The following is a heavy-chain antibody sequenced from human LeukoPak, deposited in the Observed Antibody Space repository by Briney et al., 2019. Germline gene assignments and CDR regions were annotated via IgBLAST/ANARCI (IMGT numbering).Heavy chain of an antibody. CDR3: ARASSPHEGPFFDY. CDR1: GYTFTNYA. D-gene: IGHD2-2*01. Sequence: ASVKVSCKASGYTFTNYAISWVRQAPGQGLEWMGWISVYNGNTHYAQKLQGRVTMTTDTSTSTAYMELRSLRSDDTAVYYCARASSPHEGPFFDYWGQGTLVTVSS. V-gene: IGHV1-18*01. CDR2: ISVYNGNT. J-gene: IGHJ4*02.